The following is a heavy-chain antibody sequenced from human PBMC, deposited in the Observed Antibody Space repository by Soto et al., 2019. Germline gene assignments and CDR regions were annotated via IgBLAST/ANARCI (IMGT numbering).Heavy chain of an antibody. J-gene: IGHJ6*02. CDR1: GFTFSSYG. Sequence: PGGSLRLSCAASGFTFSSYGMHWVRQAPGKGLEWVAVISYDGSNKYYADSVKGRFTISRDNSKNTLYLQMNSLRAEDTAVYYCAKDRGYSCVCGQGTTVPVSS. D-gene: IGHD2-21*01. CDR2: ISYDGSNK. CDR3: AKDRGYSCV. V-gene: IGHV3-30*18.